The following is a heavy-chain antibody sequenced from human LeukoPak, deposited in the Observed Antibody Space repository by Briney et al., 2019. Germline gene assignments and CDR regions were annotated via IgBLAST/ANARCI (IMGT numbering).Heavy chain of an antibody. CDR1: GSTFISYL. Sequence: GGSLRLSCEASGSTFISYLIHWVRQAPDKGLEWVALISKDGTRDWYATSVRGRFTISRDNSKNTVYLHMNSLRPEDTALYYCVRDAGTIPEVVNAHFDYWGQGTLVTVSS. V-gene: IGHV3-30-3*01. CDR2: ISKDGTRD. CDR3: VRDAGTIPEVVNAHFDY. J-gene: IGHJ4*02. D-gene: IGHD1-14*01.